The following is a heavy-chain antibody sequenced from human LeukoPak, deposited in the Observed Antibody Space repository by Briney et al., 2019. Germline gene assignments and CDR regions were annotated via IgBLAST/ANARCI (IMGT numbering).Heavy chain of an antibody. CDR3: ARGASFEWELLPVDY. V-gene: IGHV4-39*07. Sequence: PSETLSLTCTVSGGSISSSSYYWGWIRQPPGKGLEWIGSIYYSGSTYYNPSLKSRVTISVDTSKNQFSLKLSSVTAADTAVYYCARGASFEWELLPVDYWGQGTLVTVSS. D-gene: IGHD1-26*01. J-gene: IGHJ4*02. CDR1: GGSISSSSYY. CDR2: IYYSGST.